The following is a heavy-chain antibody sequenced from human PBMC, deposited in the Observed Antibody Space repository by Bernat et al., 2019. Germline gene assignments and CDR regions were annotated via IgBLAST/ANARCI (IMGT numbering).Heavy chain of an antibody. CDR2: ISYDGSNK. J-gene: IGHJ4*02. CDR3: AKDRTYSGYDPADYYFDY. CDR1: GFTFSSYG. D-gene: IGHD5-12*01. V-gene: IGHV3-30*18. Sequence: QVQLVESGGGVVQPGRSLRLSCAASGFTFSSYGMHWVRQAPGKGLEWVAVISYDGSNKSYADSVKGRFTISRDNSKNTLYLQMNSLRAEDTAVYYCAKDRTYSGYDPADYYFDYWGQGTLVTVSS.